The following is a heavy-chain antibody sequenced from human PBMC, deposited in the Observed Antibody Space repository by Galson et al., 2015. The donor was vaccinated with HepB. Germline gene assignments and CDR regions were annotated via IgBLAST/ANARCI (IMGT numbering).Heavy chain of an antibody. CDR1: GFTFSSYS. D-gene: IGHD2-21*02. V-gene: IGHV3-48*04. CDR3: AREWVVTAIPNYYYYGMDV. J-gene: IGHJ6*02. CDR2: ISSSSSTI. Sequence: SLRLSCAASGFTFSSYSMNWVRQAPGKGLEWVSYISSSSSTIYYADSVKGRFTISRDNAKNSLYLQMNSLRAEDTAVYYCAREWVVTAIPNYYYYGMDVWGQGTTVTVSS.